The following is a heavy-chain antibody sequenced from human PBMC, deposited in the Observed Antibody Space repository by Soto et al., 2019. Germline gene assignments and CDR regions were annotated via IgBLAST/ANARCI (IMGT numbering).Heavy chain of an antibody. D-gene: IGHD6-19*01. J-gene: IGHJ4*02. V-gene: IGHV3-33*01. CDR2: IWYDGGNK. CDR1: GFNFSSYV. CDR3: ARDGQWLPRDGLRSSYYFDY. Sequence: QVQLVESGGGVVQPGRSLRLSCAASGFNFSSYVMHWVRQAPGQGLEWVAVIWYDGGNKYYADSVKGRFTISRDNSKNTLYLPMNSLRAEDTAVYYCARDGQWLPRDGLRSSYYFDYWGQGTLVTVSS.